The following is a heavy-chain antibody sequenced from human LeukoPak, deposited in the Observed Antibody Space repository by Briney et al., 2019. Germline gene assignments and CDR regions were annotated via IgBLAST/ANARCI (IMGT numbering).Heavy chain of an antibody. CDR2: INTNTGNP. J-gene: IGHJ4*02. CDR1: GYTFIGYY. Sequence: GASVKVSCKASGYTFIGYYLHWVRQAPGQGLEWMGWINTNTGNPTYGQGFTGRFVFSLDTSVSTAYLQISSLKAEDTAVYYCARELCVRGSGSYCPFDYWGQGTLVTVSS. D-gene: IGHD3-10*01. CDR3: ARELCVRGSGSYCPFDY. V-gene: IGHV7-4-1*02.